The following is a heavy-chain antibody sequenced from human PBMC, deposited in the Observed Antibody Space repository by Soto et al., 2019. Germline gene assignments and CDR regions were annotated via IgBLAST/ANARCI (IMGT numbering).Heavy chain of an antibody. D-gene: IGHD3-22*01. CDR2: ISYDGSNK. V-gene: IGHV3-30*18. Sequence: QVQLVEAGGGVVQPGRSLRLSCAASGFTFSSYGMHWVRQAPGKGLEWVAVISYDGSNKYYADSVKGRFTIARDNSKNTLYLQMNSLRGEDTAVYYCAEESDSSGFYGMDVWGQGTTVTVSS. CDR3: AEESDSSGFYGMDV. J-gene: IGHJ6*02. CDR1: GFTFSSYG.